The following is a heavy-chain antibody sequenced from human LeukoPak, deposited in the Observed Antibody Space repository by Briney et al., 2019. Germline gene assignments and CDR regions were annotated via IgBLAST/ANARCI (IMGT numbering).Heavy chain of an antibody. CDR1: GFTFSDYY. Sequence: GGSLRLSCAASGFTFSDYYMSWIRQAPGKGLEWVSYISSSGSTIYYADSVKGRFTISRDNAKNSLYLQMNSLRAEDTAVYYCARTYCSSTSCYIWHAFDIWGQGTMVTVSS. V-gene: IGHV3-11*04. J-gene: IGHJ3*02. D-gene: IGHD2-2*02. CDR2: ISSSGSTI. CDR3: ARTYCSSTSCYIWHAFDI.